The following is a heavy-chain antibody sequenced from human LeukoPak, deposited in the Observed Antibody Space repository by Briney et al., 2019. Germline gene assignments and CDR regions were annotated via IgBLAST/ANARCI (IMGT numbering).Heavy chain of an antibody. CDR3: AREGSVATIRSFDY. CDR2: IYSGGST. V-gene: IGHV3-53*01. CDR1: GFTVSSNY. D-gene: IGHD5-12*01. J-gene: IGHJ4*02. Sequence: GGSLRLSCAASGFTVSSNYMSWVRQAPGKGLEWVSVIYSGGSTYYADSVKGRFTISRDNSKNTLYLQMNSLRAEDTAVYYCAREGSVATIRSFDYWGQGTLVTVSS.